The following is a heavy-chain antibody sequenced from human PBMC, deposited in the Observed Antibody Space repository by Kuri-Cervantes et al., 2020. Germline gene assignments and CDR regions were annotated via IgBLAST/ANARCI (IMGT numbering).Heavy chain of an antibody. J-gene: IGHJ3*02. Sequence: GGSLRLSCAASGFTFSSYGMHWVRQAPGKGLEWVAVISYDGSNKYYADSVKGRFTISRDNSKNTLYLQMNSLRAEDTAVYYCARDLPQAFMKWLRVSGPDAFDIWGQGTMVTVSS. V-gene: IGHV3-30*03. CDR3: ARDLPQAFMKWLRVSGPDAFDI. D-gene: IGHD5-12*01. CDR1: GFTFSSYG. CDR2: ISYDGSNK.